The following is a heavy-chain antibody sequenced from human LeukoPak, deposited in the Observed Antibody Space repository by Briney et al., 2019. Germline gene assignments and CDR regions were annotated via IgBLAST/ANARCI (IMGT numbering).Heavy chain of an antibody. D-gene: IGHD2-2*01. Sequence: SETLSLTCTVSGGSISSYYWSWIRQPPGKGLEWIGYIYYSGSTNYNPSPKSRVTISVDTSKNQFSLKLSSVTAADTAVYYCARLVPAAPMSLYFDYWGQGTLVTVSS. J-gene: IGHJ4*02. CDR1: GGSISSYY. CDR3: ARLVPAAPMSLYFDY. CDR2: IYYSGST. V-gene: IGHV4-59*01.